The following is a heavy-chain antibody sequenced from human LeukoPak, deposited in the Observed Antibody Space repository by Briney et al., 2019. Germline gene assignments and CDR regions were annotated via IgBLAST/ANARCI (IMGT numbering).Heavy chain of an antibody. V-gene: IGHV3-30*02. Sequence: GGSLRLSCAASGFTSSSYGMHWVRQAPGKGLEWVAFIRYDGSNKYYADSVKGRFTISRDNSKNTLYLQMNSLRAEDTAVYYCARSLASSWYYFDYWGQGTLVTVSS. D-gene: IGHD6-13*01. CDR2: IRYDGSNK. CDR3: ARSLASSWYYFDY. J-gene: IGHJ4*02. CDR1: GFTSSSYG.